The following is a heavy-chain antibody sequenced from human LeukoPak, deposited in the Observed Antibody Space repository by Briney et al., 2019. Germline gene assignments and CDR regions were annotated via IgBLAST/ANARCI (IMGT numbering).Heavy chain of an antibody. V-gene: IGHV4-59*01. CDR3: ARTLVVPAAPADAFDI. D-gene: IGHD2-2*01. CDR1: GGSISSYY. CDR2: IYYSGST. Sequence: PSETLSLTRTVSGGSISSYYWSWLRQPPGKGLEWIGYIYYSGSTNYNPSLKSRVTISVDTSKNQFSLKLSSVTAADTAVYYCARTLVVPAAPADAFDIWGQGTMVTVSS. J-gene: IGHJ3*02.